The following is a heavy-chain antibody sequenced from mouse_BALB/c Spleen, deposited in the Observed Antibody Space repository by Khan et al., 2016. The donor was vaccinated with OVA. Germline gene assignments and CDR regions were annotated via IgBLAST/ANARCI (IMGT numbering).Heavy chain of an antibody. V-gene: IGHV2-9*02. CDR1: GYSLTRYG. Sequence: QVQLKQSGPGLVAPSQSLSITCTVYGYSLTRYGVHWVRQPPGKGLEWLGLIWAGGSTNYNCALMSRLSISIDNSKSLVFLIMNSLHTDDTAVYYCARSKYLARYWGQGTTLTVSS. J-gene: IGHJ2*01. CDR3: ARSKYLARY. CDR2: IWAGGST. D-gene: IGHD3-3*01.